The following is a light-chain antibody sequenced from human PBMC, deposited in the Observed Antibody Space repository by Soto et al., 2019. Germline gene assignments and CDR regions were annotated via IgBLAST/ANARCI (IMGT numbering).Light chain of an antibody. J-gene: IGKJ2*01. CDR2: EAS. CDR3: QHYDSLPYT. V-gene: IGKV1-33*01. CDR1: QDITNY. Sequence: DIQMTQSPSSLSASVGDRVTITCQASQDITNYLNWYQQKPGEAPKLRVHEASNLETGVPSRFSGGGSGTHYTFTISSLQPEDAATYFCQHYDSLPYTFGQGTKLEIK.